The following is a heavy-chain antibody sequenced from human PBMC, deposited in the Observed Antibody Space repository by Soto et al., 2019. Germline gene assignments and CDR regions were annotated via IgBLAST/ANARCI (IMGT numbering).Heavy chain of an antibody. J-gene: IGHJ6*02. CDR1: GFTFSSYA. CDR2: IRGGGGRT. Sequence: GGSLRLSCAASGFTFSSYAMSWVRQAPGKGLEWVSAIRGGGGRTYYADSVKGRFTISRDNSKNTRYLQMNSLRAEDTAVYYCAKGLLWFGELFYYYYYGMDVWGQGTTVTVSS. V-gene: IGHV3-23*01. CDR3: AKGLLWFGELFYYYYYGMDV. D-gene: IGHD3-10*01.